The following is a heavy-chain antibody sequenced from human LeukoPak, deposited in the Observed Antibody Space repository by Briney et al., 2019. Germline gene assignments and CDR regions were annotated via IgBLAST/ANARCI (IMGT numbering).Heavy chain of an antibody. CDR2: IASDGGAK. V-gene: IGHV3-30*03. J-gene: IGHJ4*02. CDR3: AREATWGQWYFDH. D-gene: IGHD6-19*01. Sequence: GTSLRLSCVASGFSFSNHGMHWVRQAPGKGLEWVSVIASDGGAKFYADSVRGRFTLSRDNPKNMFFLQMNLLTVEDTAIYYCAREATWGQWYFDHWGQGTPVTVSS. CDR1: GFSFSNHG.